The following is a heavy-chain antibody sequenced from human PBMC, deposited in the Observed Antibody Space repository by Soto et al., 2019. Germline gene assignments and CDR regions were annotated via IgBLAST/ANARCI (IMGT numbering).Heavy chain of an antibody. CDR2: IIPIFGTA. J-gene: IGHJ5*02. CDR1: GGTFSSYA. D-gene: IGHD2-15*01. V-gene: IGHV1-69*13. Sequence: AAVKVSCKASGGTFSSYAISWVRQAPGQGLEWMGGIIPIFGTANYAQKFQGRVTITADESTSTAYMELSSLRSEDTAVYYCAREPRCSQSCQWGRWFDRWGQGTLVTVSS. CDR3: AREPRCSQSCQWGRWFDR.